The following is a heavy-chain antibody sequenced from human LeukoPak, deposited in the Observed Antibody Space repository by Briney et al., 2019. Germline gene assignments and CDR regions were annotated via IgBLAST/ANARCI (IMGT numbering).Heavy chain of an antibody. Sequence: GGSLRLSCAASGFTFSSYWMSWVRQAPGKGLEWVANIKQDGSEKYYVDSVKGRFTISRDNAKNSLYLQMNSLRAEDTAVYYCARGAIFGGFYYYGLDVWGQGTTVTVSS. CDR1: GFTFSSYW. D-gene: IGHD3-3*01. CDR3: ARGAIFGGFYYYGLDV. CDR2: IKQDGSEK. V-gene: IGHV3-7*03. J-gene: IGHJ6*02.